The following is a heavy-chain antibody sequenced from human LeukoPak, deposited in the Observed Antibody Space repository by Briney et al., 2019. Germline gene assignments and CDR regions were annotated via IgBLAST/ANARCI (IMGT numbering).Heavy chain of an antibody. Sequence: PGGSLRLSCAASGFTFSRYSMSWVRQAPGKGLEWLSFVSSGSASVDYADSVKGRFTISRDNAKNSLYLQMNSLTVEDTAVYYCASGGSYFDYRGQGTLVTVSS. J-gene: IGHJ4*02. D-gene: IGHD3-10*01. V-gene: IGHV3-48*04. CDR1: GFTFSRYS. CDR2: VSSGSASV. CDR3: ASGGSYFDY.